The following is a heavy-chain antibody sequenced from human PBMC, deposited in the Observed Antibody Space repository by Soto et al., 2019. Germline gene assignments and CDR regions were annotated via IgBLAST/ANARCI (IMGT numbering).Heavy chain of an antibody. Sequence: SQTLSLTCAITGESVSSNSAGWSWVRQSPSRSLEWLGRTYYRSKWYYEYAVSVRGRITINPDTSKNQYSLQLNSVTPEDTAVYFCARGEQYSGRIFDYWGQGTLVTVSS. CDR3: ARGEQYSGRIFDY. V-gene: IGHV6-1*01. D-gene: IGHD1-26*01. CDR2: TYYRSKWYY. J-gene: IGHJ4*01. CDR1: GESVSSNSAG.